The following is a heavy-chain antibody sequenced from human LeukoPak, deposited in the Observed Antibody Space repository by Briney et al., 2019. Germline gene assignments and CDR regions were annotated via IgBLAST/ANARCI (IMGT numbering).Heavy chain of an antibody. V-gene: IGHV3-23*01. Sequence: GGSLRLSCAASGFTFSTYGMSWVRQAPGKGLEWVSGISGSGGRTYYADSVKGRFTISRDNAKNSLYLQMNSLRAEDTAVYYCARVEYGGNDYWGQGTLVTVSS. CDR1: GFTFSTYG. D-gene: IGHD4-23*01. CDR3: ARVEYGGNDY. J-gene: IGHJ4*02. CDR2: ISGSGGRT.